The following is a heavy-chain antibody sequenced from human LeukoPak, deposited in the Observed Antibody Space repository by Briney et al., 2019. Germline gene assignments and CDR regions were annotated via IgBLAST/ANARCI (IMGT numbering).Heavy chain of an antibody. CDR2: ISAYNGNT. D-gene: IGHD3-16*02. CDR1: GYTFTSYG. Sequence: ASVKVSCKASGYTFTSYGISWVRQAPGQGLEWMGWISAYNGNTNYAQKLQGRVTMTTDTSTSTAYMELRSLRSDDTAVYYCATGYDYVWGSYRYDYWGQGTLVTVSS. CDR3: ATGYDYVWGSYRYDY. V-gene: IGHV1-18*01. J-gene: IGHJ4*02.